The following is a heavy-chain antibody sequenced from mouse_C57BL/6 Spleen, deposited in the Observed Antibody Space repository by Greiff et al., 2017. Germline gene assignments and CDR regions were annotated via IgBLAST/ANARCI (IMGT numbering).Heavy chain of an antibody. CDR2: ILPGSGST. Sequence: QVQLQQSGAELMKPGASVKLSCKATGYTFTGYWIEWVKQRPGHGLEWIGEILPGSGSTTYNEKFKGKATLTADTSSNTAYMQLSSLTTEDSAIYYCAREDGSSYRFAYWGQGTLVTVSA. V-gene: IGHV1-9*01. CDR3: AREDGSSYRFAY. D-gene: IGHD1-1*01. CDR1: GYTFTGYW. J-gene: IGHJ3*01.